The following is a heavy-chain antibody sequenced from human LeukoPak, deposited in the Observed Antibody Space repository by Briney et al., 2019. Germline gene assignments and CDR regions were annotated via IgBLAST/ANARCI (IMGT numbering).Heavy chain of an antibody. V-gene: IGHV4-39*01. D-gene: IGHD2-21*01. Sequence: SETLFPTCTVSGGSISSSGYYWGWIRQPPGKGLEWIGSIYYSGRTYYNPSLKSRVIISVDTSKNQFSLKMSSVTAADTAVYYCARLGQYCGGECYPPSFDYWGQGTQVTVSS. J-gene: IGHJ4*02. CDR2: IYYSGRT. CDR1: GGSISSSGYY. CDR3: ARLGQYCGGECYPPSFDY.